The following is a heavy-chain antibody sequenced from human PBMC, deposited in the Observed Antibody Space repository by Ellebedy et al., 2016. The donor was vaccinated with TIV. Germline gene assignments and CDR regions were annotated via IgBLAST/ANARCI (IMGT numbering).Heavy chain of an antibody. D-gene: IGHD3-3*01. J-gene: IGHJ2*01. V-gene: IGHV3-33*08. Sequence: GGSLRLSCAASGFTFSSYGMHWVRQAPGRGLEWVAFIWYDGSNKYYADSVKGRFTISRDNSKNTLSLQLNSLRAEDTAVYYCAREFRFEEWLSSIGYDWYFDLWGRGTLVTVSS. CDR3: AREFRFEEWLSSIGYDWYFDL. CDR2: IWYDGSNK. CDR1: GFTFSSYG.